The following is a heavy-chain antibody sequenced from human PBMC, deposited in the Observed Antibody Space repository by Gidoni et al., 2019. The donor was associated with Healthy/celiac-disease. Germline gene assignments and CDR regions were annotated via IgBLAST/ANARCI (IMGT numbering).Heavy chain of an antibody. CDR3: ARDCSGGSCYPGNSFDY. Sequence: QVQLVQSGAEVKKPGASVKVSCKASGYTFTSYDINWVRQATGQGLEWMGWMNPNSGNTGYEQKFQGRVTMTRNTSISTAYMELSSLRSEDTAVYYCARDCSGGSCYPGNSFDYWGQGTLVTVSS. CDR2: MNPNSGNT. D-gene: IGHD2-15*01. J-gene: IGHJ4*02. CDR1: GYTFTSYD. V-gene: IGHV1-8*01.